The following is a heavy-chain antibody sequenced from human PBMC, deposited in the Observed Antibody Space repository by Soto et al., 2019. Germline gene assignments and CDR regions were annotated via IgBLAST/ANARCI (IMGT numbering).Heavy chain of an antibody. Sequence: GASVKVSCKVSGYTLNELSIHWVRQAPGKGLEWMGGFDPEDGETIYAQKFQGRVTMTEDTSADTAYMELSSLRSEDTAVYYCATRSSNWFDPWGQGTLVTVSS. J-gene: IGHJ5*02. V-gene: IGHV1-24*01. CDR3: ATRSSNWFDP. D-gene: IGHD6-6*01. CDR2: FDPEDGET. CDR1: GYTLNELS.